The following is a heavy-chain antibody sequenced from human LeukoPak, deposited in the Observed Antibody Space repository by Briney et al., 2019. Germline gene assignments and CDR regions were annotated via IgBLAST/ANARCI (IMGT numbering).Heavy chain of an antibody. CDR2: IYYSGST. CDR3: ARGLGYYDSSGHEYWFDP. J-gene: IGHJ5*02. Sequence: NPSETLSLTCTVSGGSISTYYWSWIRQPPGKGLEWIGYIYYSGSTYYNPSLKSRVTISVDTSKNQFSLKLSSVTAADTAVYYCARGLGYYDSSGHEYWFDPWGQGTLVTVSS. V-gene: IGHV4-59*08. CDR1: GGSISTYY. D-gene: IGHD3-22*01.